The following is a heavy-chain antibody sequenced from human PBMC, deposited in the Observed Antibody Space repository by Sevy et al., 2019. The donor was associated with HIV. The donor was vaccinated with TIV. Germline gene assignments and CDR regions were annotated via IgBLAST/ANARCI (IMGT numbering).Heavy chain of an antibody. CDR2: ISGSGGST. J-gene: IGHJ4*02. D-gene: IGHD6-13*01. Sequence: GESLKISCGASGFTFSSYAMSWVRQAPGKGLEWVSAISGSGGSTYYADSVKGRFTISRDNSKNTLYLQMNSLRAEDTAVYYCANWGLAAAGGFDYWGQGTLVTVSS. CDR3: ANWGLAAAGGFDY. CDR1: GFTFSSYA. V-gene: IGHV3-23*01.